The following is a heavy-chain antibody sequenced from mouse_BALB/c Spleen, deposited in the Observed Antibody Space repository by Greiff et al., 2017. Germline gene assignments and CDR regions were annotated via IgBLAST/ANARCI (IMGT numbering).Heavy chain of an antibody. Sequence: EVKLMESGGGLVKPGGSLKLSCAASGFTFSSYAMSWVRQTPEKRLEWVASISSGGSTYYPDSVKGRFTISRDNARNILYLQMSSLRAEDTAMYYCARGGDSYYHWGQGTTLTVSS. J-gene: IGHJ2*01. V-gene: IGHV5-6-5*01. CDR2: ISSGGST. CDR3: ARGGDSYYH. CDR1: GFTFSSYA. D-gene: IGHD2-12*01.